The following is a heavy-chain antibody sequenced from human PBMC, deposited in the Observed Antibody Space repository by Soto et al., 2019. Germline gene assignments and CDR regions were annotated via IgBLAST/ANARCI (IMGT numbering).Heavy chain of an antibody. D-gene: IGHD2-2*01. CDR3: ARGRSKYCSSTSCYGNYYSYGMDV. Sequence: SLKVSCKASGCTFSSYSISWGRQASGQGLEWMGGIIPIFGTANYAQKFQGRGTITAAESTSTAYMELSSLRSEDTAVYYCARGRSKYCSSTSCYGNYYSYGMDVWGQGTTVTVPS. CDR2: IIPIFGTA. CDR1: GCTFSSYS. V-gene: IGHV1-69*13. J-gene: IGHJ6*02.